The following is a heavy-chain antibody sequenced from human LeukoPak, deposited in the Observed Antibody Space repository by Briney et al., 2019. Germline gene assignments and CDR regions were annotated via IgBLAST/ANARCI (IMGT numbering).Heavy chain of an antibody. J-gene: IGHJ4*01. D-gene: IGHD5-18*01. V-gene: IGHV3-48*01. CDR3: ARALGYSYGYVVDY. Sequence: GGSLRLSCAASGLIFSNYNMNWVRQAPGKGLEWVSSISSSSGTTYYADSVKGRFTISGDNAKNSLYLQMNSLRAEDTAVYYCARALGYSYGYVVDYCGHGTLVTVSS. CDR1: GLIFSNYN. CDR2: ISSSSGTT.